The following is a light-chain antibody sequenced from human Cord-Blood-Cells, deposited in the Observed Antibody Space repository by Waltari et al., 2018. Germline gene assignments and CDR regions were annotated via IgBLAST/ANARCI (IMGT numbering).Light chain of an antibody. CDR1: QSVSSN. V-gene: IGKV3-15*01. Sequence: EIVMTQSPATLSVSPGERATLSCRASQSVSSNLAWYQQKPGQAPRLLIYGASTRATGIPARFSVSGSGTEFTHTISSLQSEDCAVYYCQQYNNWPPWTFGQGTKVEIK. J-gene: IGKJ1*01. CDR3: QQYNNWPPWT. CDR2: GAS.